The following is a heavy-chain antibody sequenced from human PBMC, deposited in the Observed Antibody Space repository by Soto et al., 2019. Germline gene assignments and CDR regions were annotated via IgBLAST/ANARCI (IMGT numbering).Heavy chain of an antibody. J-gene: IGHJ4*02. CDR3: ARRSGRGGCSDY. CDR1: GFTFSDHF. D-gene: IGHD3-3*01. Sequence: EMHLVESGGGLVQPGGSLRVSCAASGFTFSDHFMDWVRQAPGKGLEWVGRSRDKANSYTTEYAASVKGRFTISRDDSKNSVYLQMNNLKTEDTAVYFCARRSGRGGCSDYWGQGTLVTVSS. V-gene: IGHV3-72*01. CDR2: SRDKANSYTT.